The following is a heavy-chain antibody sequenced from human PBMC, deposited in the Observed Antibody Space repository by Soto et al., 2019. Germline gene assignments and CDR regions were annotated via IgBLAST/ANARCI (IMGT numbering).Heavy chain of an antibody. J-gene: IGHJ4*02. Sequence: QMQLMQSGPEVKKPGTSVKVSCKASGFTLTSADVQWVRQTRGQRLEWIGWIVGGSGSTNYAQQFQGRLAITRDMSTSTVYMELSSLRSEDTAVYYCAAEWSNRPCDFWGQGTLVTVSS. CDR2: IVGGSGST. CDR1: GFTLTSAD. D-gene: IGHD3-3*01. CDR3: AAEWSNRPCDF. V-gene: IGHV1-58*01.